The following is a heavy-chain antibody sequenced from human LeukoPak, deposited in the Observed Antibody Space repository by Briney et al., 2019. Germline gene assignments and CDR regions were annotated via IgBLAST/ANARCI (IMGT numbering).Heavy chain of an antibody. CDR3: TLSDYGDYGMDV. V-gene: IGHV3-15*01. CDR1: GFTFSNAW. Sequence: GGSLRLSCAAPGFTFSNAWMSWVRQAPGKGLEWVGRIKSKTDGGTTDYAAPVKGRFTISRDDSKNTLYLQMNSLKTEDTAVYYCTLSDYGDYGMDVWGQGTTVTVSS. D-gene: IGHD4-17*01. CDR2: IKSKTDGGTT. J-gene: IGHJ6*02.